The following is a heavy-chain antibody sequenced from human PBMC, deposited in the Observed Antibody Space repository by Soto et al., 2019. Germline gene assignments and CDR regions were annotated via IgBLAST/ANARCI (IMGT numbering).Heavy chain of an antibody. Sequence: PGGSLRLSCAASGFTFSSYAMSWVRQAPGKGLEWVSAISGSGGSTYYADSVKGRFTISRDNSKNTLYLQMNSLRAEDTAVYYCAKDALGYRSSTSCSLGDFDYWGQGTLVTVPS. CDR3: AKDALGYRSSTSCSLGDFDY. CDR1: GFTFSSYA. J-gene: IGHJ4*02. V-gene: IGHV3-23*01. D-gene: IGHD2-2*01. CDR2: ISGSGGST.